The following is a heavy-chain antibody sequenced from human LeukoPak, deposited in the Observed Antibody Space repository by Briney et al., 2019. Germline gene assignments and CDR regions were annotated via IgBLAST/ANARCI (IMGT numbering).Heavy chain of an antibody. CDR3: ARVTGYSSGYYSHYFDY. J-gene: IGHJ4*02. D-gene: IGHD3-22*01. CDR2: ISYDGSNK. CDR1: GFTFSSYA. Sequence: GRSLRLSCAASGFTFSSYAMHWVRQAPGKGLEWVAVISYDGSNKYYADSVKGRFTISRDNSKNTLYLQMNSLRAEDTAVYYCARVTGYSSGYYSHYFDYWGQGTLVTVSS. V-gene: IGHV3-30-3*01.